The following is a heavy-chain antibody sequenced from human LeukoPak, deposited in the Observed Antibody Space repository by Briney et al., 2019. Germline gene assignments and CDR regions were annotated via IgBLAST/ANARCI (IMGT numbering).Heavy chain of an antibody. Sequence: GGSLRLSCAASGFTFNKYSMNWVRQAPGKGLEYVSAISSNGGSTYYANSVKGRFTISRDNSKNTLYLQMGSLRAEDMAVYYCARVYCSSTSCYPDYWGQGTLVTVSS. D-gene: IGHD2-2*01. CDR3: ARVYCSSTSCYPDY. J-gene: IGHJ4*02. CDR1: GFTFNKYS. CDR2: ISSNGGST. V-gene: IGHV3-64*01.